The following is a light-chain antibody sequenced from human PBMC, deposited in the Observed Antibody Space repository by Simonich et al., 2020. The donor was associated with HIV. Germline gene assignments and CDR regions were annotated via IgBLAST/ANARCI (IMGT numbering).Light chain of an antibody. Sequence: EIVLTQSPATLSLSPGERATLSCRASQSVSSYLAWYQQKAGQAPRLLIYGASTRATGIPARLSGSGSGTEFTLTISSMQSEDFAVYYCQEYNKWPPWTFGQGTKVEIK. J-gene: IGKJ1*01. CDR2: GAS. V-gene: IGKV3-15*01. CDR3: QEYNKWPPWT. CDR1: QSVSSY.